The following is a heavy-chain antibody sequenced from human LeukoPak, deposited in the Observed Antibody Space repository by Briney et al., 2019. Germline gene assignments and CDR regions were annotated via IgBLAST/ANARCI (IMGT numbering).Heavy chain of an antibody. CDR1: GFTFSSYA. D-gene: IGHD6-13*01. Sequence: GGSVRLSCAASGFTFSSYAMSWVRQAPGKGLEWVSAISGSGGSTYYADSVKGRFTISRDNSKNTLYLQMNSLRAEDTAVYYCAKDRSSWDAFDIWGQGTMVTVSS. J-gene: IGHJ3*02. CDR3: AKDRSSWDAFDI. V-gene: IGHV3-23*01. CDR2: ISGSGGST.